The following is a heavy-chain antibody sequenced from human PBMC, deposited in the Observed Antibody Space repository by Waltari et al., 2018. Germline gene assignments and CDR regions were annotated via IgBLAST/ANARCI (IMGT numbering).Heavy chain of an antibody. J-gene: IGHJ3*02. CDR1: GTSISTYY. CDR2: IHYSGST. Sequence: QMQLQESGPGLVKPSETLSLTCTVAGTSISTYYWNWIRQPPGKGLEWIGYIHYSGSTNYTPSHTSRVSISIDTSQPPFSLQLTSATAADTAVYYCVWVVTAFDIWGQGTMVTVSS. CDR3: VWVVTAFDI. V-gene: IGHV4-59*01. D-gene: IGHD2-15*01.